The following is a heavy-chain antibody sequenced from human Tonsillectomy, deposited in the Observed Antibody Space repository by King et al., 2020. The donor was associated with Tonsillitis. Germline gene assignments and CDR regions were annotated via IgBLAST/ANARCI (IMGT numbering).Heavy chain of an antibody. CDR2: IDHFGIV. Sequence: VQLQQWGAGLLKPSETLSLTCAVFGGSFSGNYWSWVRQSPEKGLEWIGEIDHFGIVNASPSLKSRVTISADTSKSQFSLNLTSLTAADRGVYYCARERRIPKYIGSDYMRALDIWGQEKTVTVFS. D-gene: IGHD4-11*01. J-gene: IGHJ3*02. CDR1: GGSFSGNY. CDR3: ARERRIPKYIGSDYMRALDI. V-gene: IGHV4-34*01.